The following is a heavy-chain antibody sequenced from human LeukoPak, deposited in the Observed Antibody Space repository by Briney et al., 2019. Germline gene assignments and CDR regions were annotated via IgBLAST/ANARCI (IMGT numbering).Heavy chain of an antibody. CDR3: ARDTVRGVHYGIDV. Sequence: GGSLRLSCAASGFTFSSYGMHWVRQAPGKGLEWVAVISYDGSNKYYADSVKGRFTISRDNSKNTLYLQMNSLRAEDTAVYYCARDTVRGVHYGIDVWGQGTTVTVSS. CDR2: ISYDGSNK. V-gene: IGHV3-30*03. CDR1: GFTFSSYG. J-gene: IGHJ6*02. D-gene: IGHD3-10*01.